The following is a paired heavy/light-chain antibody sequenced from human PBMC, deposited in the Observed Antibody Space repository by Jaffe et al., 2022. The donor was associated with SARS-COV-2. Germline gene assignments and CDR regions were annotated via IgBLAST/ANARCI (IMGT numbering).Heavy chain of an antibody. V-gene: IGHV4-39*01. CDR3: ARHLSYNWFDP. Sequence: QLQLQESGPGLVKPSETLSLTCTVSGGSISGSSYYWGWIRQPPGKGLEWIGSVYYSGSTYYNPSLKSRVTISVDTSKNQFSLKLSSVTAADTAVYYCARHLSYNWFDPWGQGTLVTVSS. CDR1: GGSISGSSYY. J-gene: IGHJ5*02. CDR2: VYYSGST.
Light chain of an antibody. CDR1: QSVSSN. J-gene: IGKJ5*01. Sequence: EIVMTQSPATLSVSPGERATLSCRASQSVSSNFAWYQQKPGQAPRLLIYGASTRATGIPARFSGSGSGTEFTLTISSLQSEDFAVYYCQQYNNWITFGQGTRLEIK. V-gene: IGKV3-15*01. CDR3: QQYNNWIT. CDR2: GAS.